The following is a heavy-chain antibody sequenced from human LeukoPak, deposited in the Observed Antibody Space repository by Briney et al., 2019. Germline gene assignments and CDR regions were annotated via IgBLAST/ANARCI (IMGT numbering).Heavy chain of an antibody. J-gene: IGHJ4*02. CDR2: ISYDGSNK. Sequence: PGGSLRLSCAASGFTFSSYAMHWVRQAPGKGLEWVAVISYDGSNKYYADSVKGRFTISRDNSKNTLYLQVNSLRAEDTAVYYCARPDTAMVSFDYWGQGTLVTVSS. V-gene: IGHV3-30-3*01. D-gene: IGHD5-18*01. CDR3: ARPDTAMVSFDY. CDR1: GFTFSSYA.